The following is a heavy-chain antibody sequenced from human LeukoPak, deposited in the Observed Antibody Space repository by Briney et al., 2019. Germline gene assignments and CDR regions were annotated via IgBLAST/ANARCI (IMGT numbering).Heavy chain of an antibody. CDR2: INPKTGGS. Sequence: VASVKVSCKTSGYSFTDYYMHWLRQAPGQGLKWMGWINPKTGGSNAAQKFQGRVTLTRDTSISTAYKELSSLTSDDTAIYYCARDQGRTSGYILGWFDPWGQGTLVTVSS. CDR1: GYSFTDYY. V-gene: IGHV1-2*02. J-gene: IGHJ5*02. D-gene: IGHD2/OR15-2a*01. CDR3: ARDQGRTSGYILGWFDP.